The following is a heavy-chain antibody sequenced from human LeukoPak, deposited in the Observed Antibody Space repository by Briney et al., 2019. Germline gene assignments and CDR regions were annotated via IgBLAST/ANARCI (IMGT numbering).Heavy chain of an antibody. V-gene: IGHV3-23*01. CDR3: ATRKWGFDY. D-gene: IGHD1-14*01. CDR2: ISGSDSST. J-gene: IGHJ4*02. Sequence: GGSLRLSCAASGFTFSIYAMSWVRQAPGKGLEWVSVISGSDSSTYYADSVKGRFTISRDNSKNTLYPQMNSLRADDTAVYYCATRKWGFDYWGQGTLVTVSS. CDR1: GFTFSIYA.